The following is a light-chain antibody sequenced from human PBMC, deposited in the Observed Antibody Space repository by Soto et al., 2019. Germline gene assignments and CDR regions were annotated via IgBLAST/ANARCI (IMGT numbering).Light chain of an antibody. J-gene: IGLJ2*01. CDR3: QTWGTGLV. CDR2: LNSDGSH. V-gene: IGLV4-69*01. Sequence: QLVLTQSPSASASLGASVKLTCTLSSGHSSYAIAWHQQQSEKGPRYLMKLNSDGSHTKGDGIPDRFSGSSSGAERYLIISSLQSEDAADYYCQTWGTGLVFGGGTKLTVL. CDR1: SGHSSYA.